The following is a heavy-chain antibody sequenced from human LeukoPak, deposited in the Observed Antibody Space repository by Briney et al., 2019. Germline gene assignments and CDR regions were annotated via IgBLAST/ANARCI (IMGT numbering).Heavy chain of an antibody. J-gene: IGHJ4*02. V-gene: IGHV3-7*01. CDR2: IKQDGSEK. CDR3: ARDHDFWTPYYFDY. CDR1: GFTFSSYW. D-gene: IGHD3-3*01. Sequence: XGSLRLSCAASGFTFSSYWMSWVRRAPGKGLEWVASIKQDGSEKFYLDSVKGRSTISRDNAKKSLYLQMNSLRDEDTAVYYCARDHDFWTPYYFDYWGQGTLVTVSS.